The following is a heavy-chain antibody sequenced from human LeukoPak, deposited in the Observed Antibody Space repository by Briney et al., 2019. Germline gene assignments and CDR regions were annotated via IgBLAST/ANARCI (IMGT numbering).Heavy chain of an antibody. CDR1: GFTFSSYR. CDR2: IKQDGSEK. D-gene: IGHD2-15*01. J-gene: IGHJ4*02. CDR3: ARARSCYDY. V-gene: IGHV3-7*01. Sequence: GGSLRLSCAASGFTFSSYRMNWVRQAPGKGLEWVANIKQDGSEKYYVDSVKGRFTISRDNAKNSLYLQMDSLRAEDTAVYYCARARSCYDYWGQGTLVTVSS.